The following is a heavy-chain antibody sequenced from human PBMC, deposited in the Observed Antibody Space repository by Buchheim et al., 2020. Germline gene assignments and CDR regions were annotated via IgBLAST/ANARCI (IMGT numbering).Heavy chain of an antibody. V-gene: IGHV3-7*01. Sequence: EVQLVESGGGLVQPGGSLRLSCAASGFNFSSSWMSWVCQAPGKGPEWVANIKQDGTEKYYVDSVKGRFTISRDNAKNSLYLQMNSLRAEDTAVYYCGRDMDVWGQGTT. CDR1: GFNFSSSW. CDR3: GRDMDV. CDR2: IKQDGTEK. J-gene: IGHJ6*02.